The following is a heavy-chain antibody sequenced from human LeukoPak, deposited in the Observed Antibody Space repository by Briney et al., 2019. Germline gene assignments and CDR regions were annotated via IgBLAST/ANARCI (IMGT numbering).Heavy chain of an antibody. D-gene: IGHD3-22*01. CDR3: ARDGDYYDSSGYCDY. Sequence: ASVKVSCKASGYTFTRYGISWVRQAPGQGREWRGWISAYSGNTNYAQKLQGRVTMTTDTSTSTAYMELRSLRSDDTAVYYCARDGDYYDSSGYCDYWGQGTLVTVSS. V-gene: IGHV1-18*01. CDR2: ISAYSGNT. J-gene: IGHJ4*02. CDR1: GYTFTRYG.